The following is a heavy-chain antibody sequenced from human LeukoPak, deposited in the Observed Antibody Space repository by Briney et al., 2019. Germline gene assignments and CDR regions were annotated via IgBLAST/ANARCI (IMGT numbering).Heavy chain of an antibody. CDR3: ARARLRYFDWLEWFDR. J-gene: IGHJ5*02. Sequence: SETLSLTCAVYGGSFSGYYWSWLRQPPGKGLEWIGEINHSGSTNYNPSLKSRVTISVDTSKNQFSLKLSSVTAADTAVYYCARARLRYFDWLEWFDRWGQGTLVTVSS. CDR2: INHSGST. V-gene: IGHV4-34*01. CDR1: GGSFSGYY. D-gene: IGHD3-9*01.